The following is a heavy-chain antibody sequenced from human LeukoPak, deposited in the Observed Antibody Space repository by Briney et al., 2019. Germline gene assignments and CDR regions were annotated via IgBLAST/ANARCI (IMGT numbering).Heavy chain of an antibody. CDR2: INSDGSST. V-gene: IGHV3-74*01. CDR1: GFTFSSYW. J-gene: IGHJ5*02. Sequence: GASLRLSCAASGFTFSSYWMHWVRQTPGKGLVWVSRINSDGSSTTYADSVKGRFTISRDNAKNTLYLQMNSLRAEDAAVYYCVRGRTSFDPWGQGTLVTVSS. D-gene: IGHD1-14*01. CDR3: VRGRTSFDP.